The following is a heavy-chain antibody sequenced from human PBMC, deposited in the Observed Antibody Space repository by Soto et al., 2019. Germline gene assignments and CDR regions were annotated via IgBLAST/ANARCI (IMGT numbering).Heavy chain of an antibody. CDR1: GFTFSNYV. D-gene: IGHD3-3*01. Sequence: GGSLSLSCAASGFTFSNYVMSWVRQAPGKGLEWVSVMSGSGDDAYYADSVKGRFTISRDNSKNTLYLQMNSLRAEDTAVYFCAKKVTIYAVDPADYWGQGTQVTVSS. CDR3: AKKVTIYAVDPADY. CDR2: MSGSGDDA. V-gene: IGHV3-23*01. J-gene: IGHJ4*02.